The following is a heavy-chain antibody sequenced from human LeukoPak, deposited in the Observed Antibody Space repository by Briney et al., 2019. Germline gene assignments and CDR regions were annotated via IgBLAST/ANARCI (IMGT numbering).Heavy chain of an antibody. CDR1: GLSFSSYY. CDR2: INHSGNT. V-gene: IGHV4-34*01. D-gene: IGHD3-10*01. Sequence: SETLSLTCAVYGLSFSSYYWSWIRQAPGKGLEWIGEINHSGNTNYNPSLKSRVTISVDTSKNQFSLKLSSVTAADTAVYYCARAGGYYGSGSYYKPYYYYGMDVWGQGTTVTVSS. J-gene: IGHJ6*02. CDR3: ARAGGYYGSGSYYKPYYYYGMDV.